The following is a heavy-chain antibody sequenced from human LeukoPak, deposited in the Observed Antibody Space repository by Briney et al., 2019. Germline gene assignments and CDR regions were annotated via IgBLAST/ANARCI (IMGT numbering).Heavy chain of an antibody. Sequence: PGGSLRLSCAASGFTFSSYSMNWVRQAPGKGLEWVSSISSSSSSIYYADSVKGRFTISRDNAKNSLYLQMNSLRAEDTAVYYPARANPPGISFFDYSGQGTLVTVSS. J-gene: IGHJ4*02. CDR2: ISSSSSSI. D-gene: IGHD2-15*01. V-gene: IGHV3-21*01. CDR1: GFTFSSYS. CDR3: ARANPPGISFFDY.